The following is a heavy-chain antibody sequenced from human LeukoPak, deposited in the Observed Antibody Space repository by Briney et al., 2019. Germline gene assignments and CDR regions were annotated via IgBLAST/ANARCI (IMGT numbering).Heavy chain of an antibody. J-gene: IGHJ5*02. V-gene: IGHV4-59*01. Sequence: SETLSLTCTVSGGSISSYYWSWIRQPPGKGLEWIGYIYYSGSTNYNPSLKSRVTISVDTSKNQFSLKLSSVTAADTAVYYCASAVAVAGTGWFDPWGQGTLVTVSS. CDR2: IYYSGST. D-gene: IGHD6-19*01. CDR3: ASAVAVAGTGWFDP. CDR1: GGSISSYY.